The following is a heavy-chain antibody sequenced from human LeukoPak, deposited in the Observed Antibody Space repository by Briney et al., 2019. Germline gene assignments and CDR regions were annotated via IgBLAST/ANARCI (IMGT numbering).Heavy chain of an antibody. D-gene: IGHD6-13*01. J-gene: IGHJ5*02. V-gene: IGHV1-18*01. CDR1: GYTLTSYG. CDR2: SSAYNGNT. CDR3: ARGSYSSSWYESNWFDP. Sequence: ASVKDSCKASGYTLTSYGIRWVPQGPRQGLERMGGSSAYNGNTNYAQKLQGRVTMTTDTSTSTAYMELRSLRSDDTAVYYCARGSYSSSWYESNWFDPWGQGTLVTVSS.